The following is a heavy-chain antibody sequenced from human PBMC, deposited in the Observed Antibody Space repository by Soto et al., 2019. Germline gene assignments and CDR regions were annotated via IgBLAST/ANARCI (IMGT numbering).Heavy chain of an antibody. CDR1: GFTFSSYA. D-gene: IGHD6-6*01. J-gene: IGHJ6*02. CDR2: ISGSGGST. CDR3: AKAGSSSGINYYYGMDV. Sequence: GGSLRLSCAASGFTFSSYAMSWVRQAPGKGLEWVSAISGSGGSTYYADSVKGRFTISRDNSKNTLYLQMNSLRAEDTAVYYCAKAGSSSGINYYYGMDVWGQGTTVTV. V-gene: IGHV3-23*01.